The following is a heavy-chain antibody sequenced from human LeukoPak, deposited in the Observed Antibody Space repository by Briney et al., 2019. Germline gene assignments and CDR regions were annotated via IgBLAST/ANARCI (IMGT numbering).Heavy chain of an antibody. Sequence: SETLSLTCAVYGGSFSGYYWSWIRQPPGKGLEWIGEINHSGSTNYNPSLKSRVTISVDTSKNQFPLKLSSVTAADTAVYYCARAPVLRYFDWSRNNYYYGMDVWGQGTTVTVSS. V-gene: IGHV4-34*01. CDR1: GGSFSGYY. D-gene: IGHD3-9*01. CDR3: ARAPVLRYFDWSRNNYYYGMDV. J-gene: IGHJ6*02. CDR2: INHSGST.